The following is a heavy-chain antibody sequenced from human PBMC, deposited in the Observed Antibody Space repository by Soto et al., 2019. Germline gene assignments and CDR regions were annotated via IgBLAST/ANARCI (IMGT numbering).Heavy chain of an antibody. CDR3: AKDLDRYRNYENGMDV. D-gene: IGHD4-4*01. J-gene: IGHJ6*02. CDR1: GFTFSNAW. V-gene: IGHV3-15*01. Sequence: GGSLRLSCAASGFTFSNAWMNWVRQTPGKGLEWVGRIKSKSDGGTIDYAAPVKGRFTISRDDSENTLYLQMNSLKTEDTAVYHCAKDLDRYRNYENGMDVWGRGTMVTVSS. CDR2: IKSKSDGGTI.